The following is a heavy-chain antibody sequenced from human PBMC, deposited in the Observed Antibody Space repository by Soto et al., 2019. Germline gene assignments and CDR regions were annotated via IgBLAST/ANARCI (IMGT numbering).Heavy chain of an antibody. V-gene: IGHV4-34*01. CDR2: INHSGST. CDR3: ARAYCGGDCCGQNSYYYYGMDV. CDR1: GGSFSGYY. J-gene: IGHJ6*02. Sequence: SETLSLTCAVYGGSFSGYYWSWIRQPPGKGLEWIGEINHSGSTNYNPSLKSRVTISVDTSKNQFSLKLSSVTAADTAVYYCARAYCGGDCCGQNSYYYYGMDVWGQGTTVTVSS. D-gene: IGHD2-21*02.